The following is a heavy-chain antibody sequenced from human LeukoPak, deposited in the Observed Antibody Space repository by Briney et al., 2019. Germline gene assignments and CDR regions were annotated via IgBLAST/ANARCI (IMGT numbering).Heavy chain of an antibody. J-gene: IGHJ2*01. D-gene: IGHD1-7*01. V-gene: IGHV3-64*01. CDR3: ASSPPTGTTWYFDL. CDR2: ISSNGGST. Sequence: QAGGSLRLSCAASGFTFSSYAMHWVRQAPGQGLEYVSAISSNGGSTYYANSVKSRFTISRDNSKNTLYLQMGSLRIEDMAVYYCASSPPTGTTWYFDLWGRGTLVTVSS. CDR1: GFTFSSYA.